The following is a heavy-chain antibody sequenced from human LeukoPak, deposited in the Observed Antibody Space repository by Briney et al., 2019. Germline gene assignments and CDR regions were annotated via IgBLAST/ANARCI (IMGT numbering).Heavy chain of an antibody. CDR2: FDLENSKM. CDR1: GYNLPELS. V-gene: IGHV1-24*01. CDR3: TSVASFWIGYYRGAFDV. J-gene: IGHJ3*01. D-gene: IGHD3-3*01. Sequence: GASVKVSCKVSGYNLPELSMHWVRQAPGKGLEWMGGFDLENSKMVYAQRLQGRVTMTEDTSTDTAYMELNSLRSEDTAVYYCTSVASFWIGYYRGAFDVWGQGTKVIVSP.